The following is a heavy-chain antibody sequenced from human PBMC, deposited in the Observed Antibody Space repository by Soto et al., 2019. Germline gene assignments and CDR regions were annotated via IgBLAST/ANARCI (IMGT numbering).Heavy chain of an antibody. D-gene: IGHD3-10*01. Sequence: VQVVASGGGLVQPGRSLRLSCAVSGFRFEQYVMHWVRQAPGKGLECVSTVSPTGDTVAYADSVEGRFTVSRDNAKNSLYLQMNSLKGDDTALYDCVKGGANGSREGWGRGTLVTVSS. CDR3: VKGGANGSREG. V-gene: IGHV3-9*01. CDR2: VSPTGDTV. CDR1: GFRFEQYV. J-gene: IGHJ4*02.